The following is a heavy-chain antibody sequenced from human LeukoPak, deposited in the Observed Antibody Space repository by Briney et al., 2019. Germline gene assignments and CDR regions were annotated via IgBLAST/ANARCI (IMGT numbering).Heavy chain of an antibody. Sequence: SETLSLTCTVSGASIGSTTYYWDWFRQPPGKGLEWIGNIYDGGSTHYNPSLKSRLTMSVDTSKNHFSLRLNSVTAADAAIYYCATHRRPGSGGYENAFEIWGQGTMVTVSS. J-gene: IGHJ3*02. CDR3: ATHRRPGSGGYENAFEI. CDR1: GASIGSTTYY. V-gene: IGHV4-39*01. CDR2: IYDGGST. D-gene: IGHD5-12*01.